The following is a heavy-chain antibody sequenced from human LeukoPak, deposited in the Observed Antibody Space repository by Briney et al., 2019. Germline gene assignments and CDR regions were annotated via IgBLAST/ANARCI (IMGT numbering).Heavy chain of an antibody. V-gene: IGHV3-48*03. CDR3: ARSAHYYDSSGYYL. Sequence: QPGGSLRLSCAASGFTFSSYEMNWVRQAPGKGLEWVSYISSSGSTIYYADSVKGRFTISRDNAKNSLYLQMNSLRAEDTAVYYCARSAHYYDSSGYYLWGQGTLVTVSS. J-gene: IGHJ4*02. CDR2: ISSSGSTI. CDR1: GFTFSSYE. D-gene: IGHD3-22*01.